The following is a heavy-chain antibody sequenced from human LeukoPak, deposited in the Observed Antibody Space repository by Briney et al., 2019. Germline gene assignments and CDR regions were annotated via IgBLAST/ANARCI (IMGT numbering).Heavy chain of an antibody. D-gene: IGHD4-17*01. CDR2: FDPEDGET. CDR3: ARVGDYGDYVRDWFDP. V-gene: IGHV1-24*01. Sequence: GASVKVSCKVSGYTLTELSMHWVRQAPGKGLEWMGGFDPEDGETIYAQKFQGRVTITADESTSTAYMELSSLRSEDTAVYYCARVGDYGDYVRDWFDPWGQGTLVTVSS. CDR1: GYTLTELS. J-gene: IGHJ5*02.